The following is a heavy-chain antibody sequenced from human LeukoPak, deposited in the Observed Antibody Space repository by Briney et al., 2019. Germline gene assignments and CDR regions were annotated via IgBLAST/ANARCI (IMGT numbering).Heavy chain of an antibody. CDR3: ARSHYYEGWDY. CDR1: GGSISSYY. CDR2: IYYSGST. Sequence: KSSETLSLTCTVSGGSISSYYWSWIRQPPGKGLEWIGYIYYSGSTNYNPSLKSRVTISVDTSKNQFSLKLSSVPAADTAVYYCARSHYYEGWDYWGQGTLVTVSS. D-gene: IGHD3-22*01. V-gene: IGHV4-59*01. J-gene: IGHJ4*02.